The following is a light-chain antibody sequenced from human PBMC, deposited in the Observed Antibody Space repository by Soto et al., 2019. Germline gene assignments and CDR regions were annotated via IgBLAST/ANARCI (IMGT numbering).Light chain of an antibody. V-gene: IGLV2-11*01. CDR3: CSYAGSLDV. J-gene: IGLJ1*01. CDR2: DVS. CDR1: SSDVGGYNY. Sequence: SALTQPRSVSGSPGQSVTISCTGTSSDVGGYNYVSWYQQYPGKAPKLMIYDVSKWPSGVPDRFSGSKSGNTASLTISGLQAEDEADYYCCSYAGSLDVFGAGTKVTVL.